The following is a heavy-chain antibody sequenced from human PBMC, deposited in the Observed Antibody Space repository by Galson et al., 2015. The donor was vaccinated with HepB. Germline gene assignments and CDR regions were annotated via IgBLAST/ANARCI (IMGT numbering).Heavy chain of an antibody. V-gene: IGHV3-20*04. J-gene: IGHJ4*02. CDR2: INWNGGST. Sequence: SLRLSCAASGFTFDDYGMSWVRQAPGKGLEWVSGINWNGGSTGYADSVKGRFTISRDNAKNSLYLQMNSLRAEDTALYYCARVSYGHNSWAVDYWGQGTLVTVSS. CDR1: GFTFDDYG. CDR3: ARVSYGHNSWAVDY. D-gene: IGHD3-16*02.